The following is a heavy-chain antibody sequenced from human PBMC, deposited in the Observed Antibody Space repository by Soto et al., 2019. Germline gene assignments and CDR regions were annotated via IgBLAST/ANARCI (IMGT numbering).Heavy chain of an antibody. J-gene: IGHJ4*02. CDR1: GLTVSSSY. D-gene: IGHD5-18*01. CDR3: SSARGPEYSSAIFFDF. Sequence: GGSLRLSCAASGLTVSSSYMRWVRQAPGKGLQWVSVIYSAGSTCYANSVKGRFTISRDISTNMVYIQMSSLTAEDTAFYYCSSARGPEYSSAIFFDFWGQGALVTVSS. CDR2: IYSAGST. V-gene: IGHV3-53*01.